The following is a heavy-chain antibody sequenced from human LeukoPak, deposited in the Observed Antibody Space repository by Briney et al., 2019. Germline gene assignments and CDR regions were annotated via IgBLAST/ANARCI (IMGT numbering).Heavy chain of an antibody. CDR1: GFTFGDYA. CDR2: IRSKVYGGTT. J-gene: IGHJ4*02. CDR3: TGSYGYGPYVY. V-gene: IGHV3-49*04. Sequence: GGSLRLSCTASGFTFGDYAMSWVRPAPGKGLEWVGFIRSKVYGGTTEYAASVKGRFSISRDDSKSIAYLQMNSLKTEDTAVYYCTGSYGYGPYVYWGQGTLVTVSS. D-gene: IGHD5-18*01.